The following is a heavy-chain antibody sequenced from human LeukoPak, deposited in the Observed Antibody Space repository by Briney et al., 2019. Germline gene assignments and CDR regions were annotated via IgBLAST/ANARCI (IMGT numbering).Heavy chain of an antibody. D-gene: IGHD2-15*01. CDR1: GFTFSSYW. J-gene: IGHJ4*02. CDR3: ARVYCSGGSCYGYYFDY. Sequence: GGSLRLSCAASGFTFSSYWMSWVRQAPGKGLEWVANIKQDGSEKYYVDSVKGRFTISRDNAKNSLYLQMNSLRAEDTAVYYCARVYCSGGSCYGYYFDYWGQGTLVTVSS. V-gene: IGHV3-7*01. CDR2: IKQDGSEK.